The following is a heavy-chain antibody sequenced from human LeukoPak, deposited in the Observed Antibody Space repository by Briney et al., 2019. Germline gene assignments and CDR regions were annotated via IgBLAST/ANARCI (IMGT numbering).Heavy chain of an antibody. CDR3: ARGRHTIFGVDLDY. V-gene: IGHV4-30-4*01. CDR2: IYYSGST. J-gene: IGHJ4*02. D-gene: IGHD3-3*01. CDR1: GGSISSGDYY. Sequence: SETLSLTCTVSGGSISSGDYYWSWIRQPPGKGLEWIGYIYYSGSTYYNPSLKSRVTISVDTSKNQFSLKLSSVTAADTAVYYCARGRHTIFGVDLDYWGQGTLVTVSS.